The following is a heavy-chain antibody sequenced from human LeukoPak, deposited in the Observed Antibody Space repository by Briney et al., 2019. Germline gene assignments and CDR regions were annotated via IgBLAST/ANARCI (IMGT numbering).Heavy chain of an antibody. CDR3: ARGGSSWQYNWFDP. D-gene: IGHD6-13*01. Sequence: ASVKVSCMASGYTFTGYYMHWVRQAPGQGLEWMGWINPNSGGTNYAQKFQGWVTMTRDTSISTAYMELSRLRSDDTAVYYCARGGSSWQYNWFDPWGQGTLVTVSS. CDR2: INPNSGGT. CDR1: GYTFTGYY. V-gene: IGHV1-2*04. J-gene: IGHJ5*02.